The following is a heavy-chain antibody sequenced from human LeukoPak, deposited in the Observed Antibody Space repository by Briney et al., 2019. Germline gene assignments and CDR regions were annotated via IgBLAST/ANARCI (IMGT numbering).Heavy chain of an antibody. Sequence: PGGSLTLSCAASGFTLSSYAMSWVRQAPGKGLEWVSTIIGSGGSTFYADSVKGRFTISRDNSKNTLHLQMNSLRVEDTAVYYCAKGFFGSSNYYFEYWGQGTLVTVSS. CDR3: AKGFFGSSNYYFEY. CDR2: IIGSGGST. V-gene: IGHV3-23*01. CDR1: GFTLSSYA. D-gene: IGHD6-13*01. J-gene: IGHJ4*02.